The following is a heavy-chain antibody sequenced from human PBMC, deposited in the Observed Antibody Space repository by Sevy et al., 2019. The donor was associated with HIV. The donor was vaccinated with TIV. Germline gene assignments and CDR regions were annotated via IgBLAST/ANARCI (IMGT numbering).Heavy chain of an antibody. J-gene: IGHJ4*02. CDR2: ISSSSSYI. Sequence: GGSLRLSCAASGFTFSSYSMNWVRQAPGKGLEWVSSISSSSSYIYYANSVKGRFTISRDNAKNSLYLQMNSLRAEDTAVYYCARHNDFWSGYSPLYWGQGTLVTVSS. CDR1: GFTFSSYS. V-gene: IGHV3-21*01. CDR3: ARHNDFWSGYSPLY. D-gene: IGHD3-3*01.